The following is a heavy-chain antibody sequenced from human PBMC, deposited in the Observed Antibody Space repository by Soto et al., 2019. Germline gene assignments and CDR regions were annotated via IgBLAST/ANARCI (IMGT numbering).Heavy chain of an antibody. CDR2: ISYDGSNK. J-gene: IGHJ3*02. CDR1: GFTFSSYA. D-gene: IGHD3-3*01. CDR3: ARDSSPYYDFWRGVPQNAFDI. V-gene: IGHV3-30-3*01. Sequence: QVQLVESGGGVVQPGRSLRLSCAASGFTFSSYAMHWVRQAPGKGLEWVAVISYDGSNKYYADSVKGRFTISRDNSKNPLYLQMNSLRAEDRAVYYCARDSSPYYDFWRGVPQNAFDIWGQGTMVTVSS.